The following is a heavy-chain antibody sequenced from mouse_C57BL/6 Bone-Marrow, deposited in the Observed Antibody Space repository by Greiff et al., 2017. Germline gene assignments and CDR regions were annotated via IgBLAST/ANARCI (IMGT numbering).Heavy chain of an antibody. Sequence: VQRVESGPGLVQPSQSLSITCTVSGFSLTSYGVHWVRQSPGKGLEWLGVIWSGGSTDYNAAFISRLSISKDNSKSQVFFKMNSLQADDTAIYYCARGGLRRFAYWGQGTLVTVSA. CDR3: ARGGLRRFAY. V-gene: IGHV2-2*01. D-gene: IGHD2-4*01. CDR2: IWSGGST. J-gene: IGHJ3*01. CDR1: GFSLTSYG.